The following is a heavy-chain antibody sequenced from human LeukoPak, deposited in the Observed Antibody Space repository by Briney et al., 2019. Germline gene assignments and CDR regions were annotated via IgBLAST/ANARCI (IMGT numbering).Heavy chain of an antibody. CDR1: GDSVSSNSAA. D-gene: IGHD6-6*01. CDR2: TYYRSKWYN. J-gene: IGHJ4*02. Sequence: SQTLSLTCAISGDSVSSNSAAWNWLRQSPSRGLEWLGRTYYRSKWYNDYAVSVKSRITINPDTSKNQFSLQLNSVTPEDTAVYYCARGKGIAARPWEFDYWGQGTLVTVSS. CDR3: ARGKGIAARPWEFDY. V-gene: IGHV6-1*01.